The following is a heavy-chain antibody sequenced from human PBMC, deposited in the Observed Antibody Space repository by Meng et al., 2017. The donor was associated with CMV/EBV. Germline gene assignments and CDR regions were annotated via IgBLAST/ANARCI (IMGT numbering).Heavy chain of an antibody. CDR3: ARADRTESLDY. J-gene: IGHJ4*02. Sequence: SCTASGRTCSSHAISWGRQALGQGLEWMGGIIPIFGTANYAQKFQGRVTITTDESTSTAYMELSSLRSEDTAVYYCARADRTESLDYWGQGTLVTVSS. CDR1: GRTCSSHA. V-gene: IGHV1-69*05. CDR2: IIPIFGTA. D-gene: IGHD1-14*01.